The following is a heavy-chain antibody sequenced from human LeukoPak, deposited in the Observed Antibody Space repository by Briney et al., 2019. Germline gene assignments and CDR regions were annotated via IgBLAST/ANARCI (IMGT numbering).Heavy chain of an antibody. V-gene: IGHV3-30*18. Sequence: GGSLRLSCAASRFTFTSFAMNWVRQAPGKGLEWVAVISYDGSNKYYADSVKGRFTISRDNSKNTLYLQMNSLRAEDTAVYYCAKSGIAARHSDYWGQGTLVTVSS. J-gene: IGHJ4*02. CDR1: RFTFTSFA. CDR3: AKSGIAARHSDY. CDR2: ISYDGSNK. D-gene: IGHD6-6*01.